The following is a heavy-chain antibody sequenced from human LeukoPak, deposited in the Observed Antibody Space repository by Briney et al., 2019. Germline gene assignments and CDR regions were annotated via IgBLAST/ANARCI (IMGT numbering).Heavy chain of an antibody. D-gene: IGHD6-13*01. CDR3: ARELRHGYSSSWSQTWYYGMDV. CDR1: GSTFTMFG. Sequence: PGGSLRLSCAASGSTFTMFGMNWVRQAPGKGLEWVSSISSSSSYIYYADSVKGRFTISRDNAKNSLYLQMNSLRAEDTAVYYCARELRHGYSSSWSQTWYYGMDVWGQGTTVTVSS. J-gene: IGHJ6*02. V-gene: IGHV3-21*01. CDR2: ISSSSSYI.